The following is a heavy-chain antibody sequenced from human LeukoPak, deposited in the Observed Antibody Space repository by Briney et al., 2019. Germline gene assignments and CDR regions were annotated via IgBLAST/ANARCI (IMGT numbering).Heavy chain of an antibody. V-gene: IGHV3-64*01. CDR2: ISTNGGST. Sequence: GGSLRLSCAASGFTFSSYAMHWVRHAPGKGLEYVSAISTNGGSTYYANSVKGRFTISRDNSKNTLYLQMGSVRAEDMAVYYCARWGSTSCYDYWGQGTLVTVSS. CDR1: GFTFSSYA. J-gene: IGHJ4*02. CDR3: ARWGSTSCYDY. D-gene: IGHD2-2*01.